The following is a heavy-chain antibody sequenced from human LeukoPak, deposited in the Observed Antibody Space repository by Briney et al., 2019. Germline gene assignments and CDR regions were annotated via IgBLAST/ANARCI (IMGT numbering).Heavy chain of an antibody. Sequence: GGSLRLSCAASGFTFSGYEMTWVRQAPGKGLEWVSYIGSRGTTIYYADSVEGRFTISRDNAKSSLCLQMNSLRGEDTAVYYCATVLWGGQFDYWGQGTLVTVSS. D-gene: IGHD2-21*01. J-gene: IGHJ4*02. V-gene: IGHV3-48*03. CDR3: ATVLWGGQFDY. CDR2: IGSRGTTI. CDR1: GFTFSGYE.